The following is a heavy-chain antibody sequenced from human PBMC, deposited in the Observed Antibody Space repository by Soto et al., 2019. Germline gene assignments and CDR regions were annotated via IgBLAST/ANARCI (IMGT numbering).Heavy chain of an antibody. Sequence: ASVPVYFQGSGSNFLYHYSHWLRQETGQGLEWMGWINPNGGGAKYAQKFQGRITMTGDTSITTVYMSLSGLTSDDTALYYCARDLNPYFGPGSRHGFFDFWGQGTQVNV. CDR1: GSNFLYHY. CDR3: ARDLNPYFGPGSRHGFFDF. J-gene: IGHJ4*02. V-gene: IGHV1-2*02. D-gene: IGHD3-10*01. CDR2: INPNGGGA.